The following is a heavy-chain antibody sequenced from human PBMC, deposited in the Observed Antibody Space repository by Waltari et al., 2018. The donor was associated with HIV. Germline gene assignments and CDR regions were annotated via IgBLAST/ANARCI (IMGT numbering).Heavy chain of an antibody. CDR1: GYTFRAYY. CDR3: TRLVGAECSDETRYDRFDF. CDR2: TSPISGGT. V-gene: IGHV1-2*06. Sequence: QVHLVQSGAAVKKPGASVKVPCKSSGYTFRAYYIHWSRQAPGQGLEWMARTSPISGGTNIAQKFQGRITMTRDTSLGAVYMELSSLTSNDTAVYCCTRLVGAECSDETRYDRFDFWGQGTLIIVSS. J-gene: IGHJ4*02. D-gene: IGHD3-3*01.